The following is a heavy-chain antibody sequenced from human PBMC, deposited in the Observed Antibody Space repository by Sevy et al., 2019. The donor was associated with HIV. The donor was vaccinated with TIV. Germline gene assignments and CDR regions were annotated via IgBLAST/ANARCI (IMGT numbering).Heavy chain of an antibody. CDR2: ISRRSKYI. D-gene: IGHD2-2*01. J-gene: IGHJ4*02. CDR1: GFSFSSYW. CDR3: AREGDPIGYCSSSSCPFDY. Sequence: GGSLRLSCAASGFSFSSYWMHWVRQAPGKGLEWVSSISRRSKYIFYADSVKGRFTISRDNAKNSLFLQMNSLRAEDTAVYYCAREGDPIGYCSSSSCPFDYWGQGTLVTVSS. V-gene: IGHV3-21*01.